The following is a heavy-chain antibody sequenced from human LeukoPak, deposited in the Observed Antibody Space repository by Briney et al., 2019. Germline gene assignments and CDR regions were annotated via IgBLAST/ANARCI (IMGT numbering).Heavy chain of an antibody. CDR1: GGSMHNYY. J-gene: IGHJ4*02. CDR3: ARSGVLSTFDY. Sequence: PSETLSLTCTVSGGSMHNYYWSWIRQPPGKGLEWIGSIYYSGSTYYNPSLKSRVTISVDTSKNQFSLKLSSVTAADTAVYYCARSGVLSTFDYWGQGTLVTVSS. V-gene: IGHV4-39*01. CDR2: IYYSGST. D-gene: IGHD2-8*02.